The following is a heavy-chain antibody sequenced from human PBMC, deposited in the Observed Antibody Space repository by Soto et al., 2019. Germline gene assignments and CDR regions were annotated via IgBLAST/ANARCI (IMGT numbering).Heavy chain of an antibody. V-gene: IGHV1-69*06. Sequence: QVYLVQSGAEVKKPGSSVKISCKASGGIFSSNTINWVRQAAGQGLEWMGGIIPLFGPANYAEKFQGRVTITADKSTNTEHMEVTSLRSEDTAVYYCASKAACGGDCYAFDSWGQGTLVTVSS. CDR2: IIPLFGPA. J-gene: IGHJ4*02. CDR3: ASKAACGGDCYAFDS. CDR1: GGIFSSNT. D-gene: IGHD2-21*02.